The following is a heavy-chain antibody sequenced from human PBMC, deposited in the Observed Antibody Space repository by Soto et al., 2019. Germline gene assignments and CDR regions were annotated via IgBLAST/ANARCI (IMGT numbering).Heavy chain of an antibody. V-gene: IGHV1-69*13. CDR1: GDTFSSYA. D-gene: IGHD3-22*01. CDR2: IIPMFGTA. J-gene: IGHJ4*02. Sequence: SVKVSCKASGDTFSSYAINWVRQAPGQGLEWMGGIIPMFGTANYAQKFKGRVTITAGESTSTVYMELSSLRSEDTAVYYCARVGPAHYYDSSGYYSPLDYWGQGTLVTV. CDR3: ARVGPAHYYDSSGYYSPLDY.